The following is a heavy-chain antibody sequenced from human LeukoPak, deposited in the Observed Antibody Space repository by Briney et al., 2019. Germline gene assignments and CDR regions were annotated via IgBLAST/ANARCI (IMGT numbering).Heavy chain of an antibody. CDR2: ITPIFATP. CDR3: ARWAGYCRITNCYSAFDY. J-gene: IGHJ4*02. D-gene: IGHD2-2*02. CDR1: GGTFSNYA. V-gene: IGHV1-69*01. Sequence: SVKVSCKASGGTFSNYAISWVRQAPGQGLEWMGGITPIFATPSYAQKFQGRVTITADESMSTAYMELSGLRSEDTAVYYCARWAGYCRITNCYSAFDYWGQGTLVTVSS.